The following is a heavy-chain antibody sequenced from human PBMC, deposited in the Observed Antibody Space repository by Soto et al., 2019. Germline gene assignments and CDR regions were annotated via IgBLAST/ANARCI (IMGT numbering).Heavy chain of an antibody. V-gene: IGHV2-5*02. Sequence: QITLKESGPTLVKPTQTLTLTCTFSGFSLSTSGVGVGWIRQPPGKALEWLALIYCDDDKRYSPSLKRRLTITKDTSKNQVVLTMTNMDPVDTATYYCADRRETGARRYYYYMDVWGKGTTVTVSS. CDR3: ADRRETGARRYYYYMDV. J-gene: IGHJ6*03. CDR1: GFSLSTSGVG. CDR2: IYCDDDK. D-gene: IGHD7-27*01.